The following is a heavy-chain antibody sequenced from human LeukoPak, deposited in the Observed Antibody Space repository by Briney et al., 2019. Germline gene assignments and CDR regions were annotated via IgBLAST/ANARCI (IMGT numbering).Heavy chain of an antibody. CDR2: IYYSGST. V-gene: IGHV4-59*11. CDR3: ARGGTTVTPGLLWFDP. Sequence: SETLSLTCSASGGSISSHYWSWIRQPPGKGLEWIGDIYYSGSTKYNPSLKIRVTISVDTSKNQFSLKLTSVTAADTPVDYCARGGTTVTPGLLWFDPWGQGTLVTVSS. D-gene: IGHD4-17*01. CDR1: GGSISSHY. J-gene: IGHJ5*02.